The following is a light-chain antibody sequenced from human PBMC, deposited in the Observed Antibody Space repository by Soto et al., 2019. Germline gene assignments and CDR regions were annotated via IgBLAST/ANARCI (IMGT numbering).Light chain of an antibody. CDR1: QTVSSSY. J-gene: IGKJ1*01. V-gene: IGKV3-20*01. CDR3: QQYGNSPSWT. CDR2: GAS. Sequence: EIVLTQSPGTLSLSPGERATLSYRASQTVSSSYLAWYQQKPGQAPRLLIYGASSRATAIPDRFSGSGSGTDFTLTISRLEPEDFAVYYCQQYGNSPSWTFGQGTKVELK.